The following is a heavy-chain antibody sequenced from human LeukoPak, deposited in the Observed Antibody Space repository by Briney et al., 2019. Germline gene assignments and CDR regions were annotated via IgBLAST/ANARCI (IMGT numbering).Heavy chain of an antibody. J-gene: IGHJ3*02. V-gene: IGHV3-30*02. CDR3: AKDSDYGDYSPDAFDI. Sequence: GGSLRLSCAASGFTFSSYGMHWVRQAPGKGLEWAAFIRYDGSNKYYADSVKGRFTISRDNSKNTLYLQMNSLRAEDTAVYYCAKDSDYGDYSPDAFDIWGQGTMVTVPS. D-gene: IGHD4-17*01. CDR2: IRYDGSNK. CDR1: GFTFSSYG.